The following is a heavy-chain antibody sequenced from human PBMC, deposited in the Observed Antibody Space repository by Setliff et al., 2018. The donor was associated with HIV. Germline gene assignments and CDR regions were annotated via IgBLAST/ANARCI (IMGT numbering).Heavy chain of an antibody. CDR1: GGSISSASYC. V-gene: IGHV4-61*09. Sequence: SETLSLTCTVSGGSISSASYCWSWIRQPAGKGLEWIGHIYSSGSTNYNPSLKSRVTISVDRSKNQFSLKLRSVTAADTAVYYCARESLNLGELSSNPDASDIWGQGTMVTVSS. CDR2: IYSSGST. J-gene: IGHJ3*02. D-gene: IGHD3-16*02. CDR3: ARESLNLGELSSNPDASDI.